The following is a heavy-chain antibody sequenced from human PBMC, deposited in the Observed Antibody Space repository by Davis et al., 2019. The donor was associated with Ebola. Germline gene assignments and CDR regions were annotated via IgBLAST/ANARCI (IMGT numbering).Heavy chain of an antibody. Sequence: GESLKISCAASGFTFSSYGMHWVRQAPDKGLEWVAVISYDGSNKYYADSVKGRFTISRDNSKNSLYLQMNSLRAEDTAVYYCARDEGDDFWSGYYRLWGQGTLVTVSS. CDR2: ISYDGSNK. V-gene: IGHV3-30*03. D-gene: IGHD3-3*01. CDR3: ARDEGDDFWSGYYRL. J-gene: IGHJ4*02. CDR1: GFTFSSYG.